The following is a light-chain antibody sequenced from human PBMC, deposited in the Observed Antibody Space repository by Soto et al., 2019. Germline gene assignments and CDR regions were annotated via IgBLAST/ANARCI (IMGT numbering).Light chain of an antibody. CDR2: KAS. CDR3: QQYNSYSQFT. Sequence: DIQMTQSPSTLSASVGDIVTITCRASQSIKNWLAWYQQKPGEAPKLLIYKASTLESGVPSRFSGSGSGTEFTLTISCLQPDDVATYYCQQYNSYSQFTFGPGTKVDIK. J-gene: IGKJ3*01. CDR1: QSIKNW. V-gene: IGKV1-5*03.